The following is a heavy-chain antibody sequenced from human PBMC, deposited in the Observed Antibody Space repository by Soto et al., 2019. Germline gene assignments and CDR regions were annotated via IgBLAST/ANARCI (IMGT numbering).Heavy chain of an antibody. Sequence: QITLKESGPTLVKPTQTLTLTCSFSGFSLSTRGVGVGWIRQPPGKALEWLALIFWDDDKWYSPSLRRRLTXTXDXXKNQVVLTTTNMDPVDTATYYCAHRSRGYAYYCDQWGQGTLVTVSS. J-gene: IGHJ4*02. CDR2: IFWDDDK. D-gene: IGHD5-12*01. V-gene: IGHV2-5*02. CDR1: GFSLSTRGVG. CDR3: AHRSRGYAYYCDQ.